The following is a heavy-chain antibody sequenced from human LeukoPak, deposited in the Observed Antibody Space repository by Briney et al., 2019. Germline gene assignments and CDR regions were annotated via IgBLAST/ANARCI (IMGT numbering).Heavy chain of an antibody. CDR1: GFTFSSYS. J-gene: IGHJ4*02. CDR2: ISSSSSYI. V-gene: IGHV3-21*01. Sequence: GGSLRLSCAASGFTFSSYSMNWVRQAPGKGLDWVSSISSSSSYIYYADSVKGRFTISRDNAKNSLYLQMNSLRAEDTAVYYCARDIGRYFDWLLGPFDYWGQGTLVTVSS. D-gene: IGHD3-9*01. CDR3: ARDIGRYFDWLLGPFDY.